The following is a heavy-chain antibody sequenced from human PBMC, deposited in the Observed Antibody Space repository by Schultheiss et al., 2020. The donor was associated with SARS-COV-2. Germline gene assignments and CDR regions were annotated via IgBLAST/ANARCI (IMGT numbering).Heavy chain of an antibody. J-gene: IGHJ6*02. CDR1: GFTFSNAW. D-gene: IGHD3-10*01. V-gene: IGHV3-15*01. Sequence: GESLKISCAASGFTFSNAWMGWVRQAPGKGLEWVGRIKSKTDGGTTDYAAPVKGRFTISRDDSKNTLYLQMNSLKTEDTAVYYCTTDLIMVRGVIISPPSAGMDVWGQGTTVTVSS. CDR3: TTDLIMVRGVIISPPSAGMDV. CDR2: IKSKTDGGTT.